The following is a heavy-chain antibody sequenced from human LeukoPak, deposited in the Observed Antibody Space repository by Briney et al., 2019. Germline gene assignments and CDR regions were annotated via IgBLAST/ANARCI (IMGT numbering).Heavy chain of an antibody. D-gene: IGHD3-3*01. CDR2: I. Sequence: PGGSLRLSCAASGFTFNNCAMTWVRQAPGKGLEWVSAITGRFTISRDNSKNTLYLQMTSLRTDDTAVYYCAKDGYDFWSAYQIDLWGQGTLVTVSS. J-gene: IGHJ5*02. CDR3: AKDGYDFWSAYQIDL. CDR1: GFTFNNCA. V-gene: IGHV3-23*01.